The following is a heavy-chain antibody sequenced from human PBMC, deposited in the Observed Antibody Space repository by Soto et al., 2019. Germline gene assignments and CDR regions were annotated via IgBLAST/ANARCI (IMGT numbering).Heavy chain of an antibody. CDR1: GFNFNDFY. J-gene: IGHJ6*03. V-gene: IGHV3-11*01. CDR2: ISTTGSTT. CDR3: ARGQNRGYSYFMDV. Sequence: QVQLVESGGGLVKPGGSLRLSCAVSGFNFNDFYMGWIRQAPGKGLEWIAYISTTGSTTFYADSVKVRFGLSRDNAETSLYLHMSGLRAEDTALYYCARGQNRGYSYFMDVWGRGTMVAASS.